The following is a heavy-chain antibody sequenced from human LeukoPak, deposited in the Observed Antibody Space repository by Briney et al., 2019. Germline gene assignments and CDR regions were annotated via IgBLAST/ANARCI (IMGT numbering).Heavy chain of an antibody. J-gene: IGHJ4*02. V-gene: IGHV4-39*07. CDR1: GASFSNDYH. Sequence: PSETLSLTCTVSGASFSNDYHWDWIRQSPGQGLEWIGTMGYGGRTYFSPSLKSRVSLSIDMSRTYFSLILKSVSAADTAVYYCARTKGRAVGQTAFQYWGQGTLVTVSA. CDR2: MGYGGRT. CDR3: ARTKGRAVGQTAFQY. D-gene: IGHD1-26*01.